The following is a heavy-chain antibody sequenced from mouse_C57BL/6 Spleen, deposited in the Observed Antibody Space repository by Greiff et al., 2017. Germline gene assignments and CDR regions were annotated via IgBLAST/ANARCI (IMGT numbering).Heavy chain of an antibody. V-gene: IGHV1-26*01. CDR1: GYTFTDYY. D-gene: IGHD2-3*01. J-gene: IGHJ4*01. CDR2: INPNNGGT. CDR3: ARRRIYDGYYDAMDD. Sequence: EVQLQQSGPELVKPGASVKISCKASGYTFTDYYMNWVKQSHGKSLEWIGDINPNNGGTSYNQKFKGKATLTVDKSSSTAYMELRSLTSEDSAVYYCARRRIYDGYYDAMDDWGQGTSVTVSS.